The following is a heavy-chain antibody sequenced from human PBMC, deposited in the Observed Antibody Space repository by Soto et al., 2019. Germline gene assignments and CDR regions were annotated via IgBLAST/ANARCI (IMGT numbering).Heavy chain of an antibody. CDR3: ARERGGWLQFYFDY. Sequence: PSETLSLTCTVSGGSISSYYWSWIRQPPGKGLEWIGYIYYSGSTNYNPSPKSRVTISVDTSKNQFSLKLSSVTAADTAVYYCARERGGWLQFYFDYWGQGTLVTVSS. D-gene: IGHD5-12*01. J-gene: IGHJ4*02. CDR2: IYYSGST. CDR1: GGSISSYY. V-gene: IGHV4-59*01.